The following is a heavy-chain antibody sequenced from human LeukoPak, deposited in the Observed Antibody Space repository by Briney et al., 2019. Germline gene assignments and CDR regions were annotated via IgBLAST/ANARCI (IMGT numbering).Heavy chain of an antibody. CDR1: GGSISSGGYY. V-gene: IGHV4-31*03. Sequence: SETLSLTCTVSGGSISSGGYYWSWIRQHPGKGLEWIGYIYYSGSTYYNPSLKSRVTISVDTSKNQFSLKLSSVTAADTAVYYCARHNLNVDTAMPNDAFDIWGQGTMVTVSS. J-gene: IGHJ3*02. CDR3: ARHNLNVDTAMPNDAFDI. D-gene: IGHD5-18*01. CDR2: IYYSGST.